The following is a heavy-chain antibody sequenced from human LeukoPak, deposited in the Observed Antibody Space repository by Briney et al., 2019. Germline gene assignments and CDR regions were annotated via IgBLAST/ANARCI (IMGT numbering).Heavy chain of an antibody. CDR2: IIPIFGTA. Sequence: SVKVSCKASGGTFSSYAISWVRQAPGQGLEWMGRIIPIFGTANYAQKFQGRVTITTDESTSTAYIELSSLRSEDTAVYYCARGGIAAAVKTWFDPWGQGTLVTVSS. V-gene: IGHV1-69*05. D-gene: IGHD6-13*01. CDR1: GGTFSSYA. J-gene: IGHJ5*02. CDR3: ARGGIAAAVKTWFDP.